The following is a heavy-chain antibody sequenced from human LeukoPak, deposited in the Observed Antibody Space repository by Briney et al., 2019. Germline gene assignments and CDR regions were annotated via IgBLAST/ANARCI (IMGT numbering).Heavy chain of an antibody. CDR2: ISGSGRST. V-gene: IGHV3-23*01. D-gene: IGHD1-1*01. J-gene: IGHJ5*01. CDR3: AKAGARGNVNWFDS. Sequence: PGGSLRLSCAASGFPFTSYAMNRVRQAPGKGLEWVSAISGSGRSTYSADSVRGRFTTSRDNSKNILYLQMNNLRGEDTAVYYCAKAGARGNVNWFDSWGQGTLVTVSS. CDR1: GFPFTSYA.